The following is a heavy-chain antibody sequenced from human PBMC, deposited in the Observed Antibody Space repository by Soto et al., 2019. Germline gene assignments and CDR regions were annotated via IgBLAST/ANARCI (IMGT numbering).Heavy chain of an antibody. Sequence: QVQLVQSGAEVRKPGSSVKVSCRASGGTFSDFTVTWVRQAPGQGLEWMGGIIPILEATKYAQTFQDRVTFTADESTRTVFRELSSLRSEDTAVYFCAASYCGNECQPNRAFYYFGWDVWGQGTTVTVSS. CDR3: AASYCGNECQPNRAFYYFGWDV. CDR1: GGTFSDFT. J-gene: IGHJ6*02. V-gene: IGHV1-69*01. D-gene: IGHD2-21*01. CDR2: IIPILEAT.